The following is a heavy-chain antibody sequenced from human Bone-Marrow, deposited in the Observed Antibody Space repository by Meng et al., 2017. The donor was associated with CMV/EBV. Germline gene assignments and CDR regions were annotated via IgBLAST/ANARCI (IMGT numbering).Heavy chain of an antibody. CDR2: INPNSGGT. CDR1: GYTFTGYY. Sequence: ASVKVSCKASGYTFTGYYMHWVRQAPGQGLEWMGWINPNSGGTNYAQKFQGRVSMTRDASISTAYMELSRLRSDDTAVYYCALLSGGHIVVVIGYWGQGTLVTVSS. J-gene: IGHJ4*02. D-gene: IGHD2-21*01. CDR3: ALLSGGHIVVVIGY. V-gene: IGHV1-2*02.